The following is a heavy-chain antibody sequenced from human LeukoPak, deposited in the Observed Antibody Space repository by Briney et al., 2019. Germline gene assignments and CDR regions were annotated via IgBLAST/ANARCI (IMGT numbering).Heavy chain of an antibody. D-gene: IGHD2-2*01. J-gene: IGHJ4*02. Sequence: PGGSLRLSCAASGFTFSSYSMNWVRQAPGEGLEWVSSISSSSSYIYYADSVKGRFTISRDNAKNSLYLQMNSLRAEDTAVYYCARDVGIVVVPAALDYWGQGTLVTVSS. V-gene: IGHV3-21*01. CDR2: ISSSSSYI. CDR3: ARDVGIVVVPAALDY. CDR1: GFTFSSYS.